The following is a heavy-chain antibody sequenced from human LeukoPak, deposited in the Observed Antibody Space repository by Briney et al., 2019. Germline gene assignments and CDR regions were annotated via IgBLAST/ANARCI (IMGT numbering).Heavy chain of an antibody. CDR3: ARDRGYSDSSGYYSVAFDI. Sequence: GGSLRLSCAASGFTFSSYAMSWVRQAPGKGLEWVSANTGSGGSTYYADSVKGRFTIFRDNSKNTPYLQMNNLRAEDTAVYYCARDRGYSDSSGYYSVAFDIWGQGTMVTV. CDR2: NTGSGGST. J-gene: IGHJ3*02. CDR1: GFTFSSYA. V-gene: IGHV3-23*01. D-gene: IGHD3-22*01.